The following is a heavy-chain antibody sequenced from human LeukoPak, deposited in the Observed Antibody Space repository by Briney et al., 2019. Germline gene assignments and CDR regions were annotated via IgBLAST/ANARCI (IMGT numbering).Heavy chain of an antibody. V-gene: IGHV1-18*01. Sequence: VASVKLSRKASGYTFTSYSISGVCDAPGQGLEWMGWITTNNGNTHYPQKLKRRVTVTTDTSTNTSYLKLRSLRSDDTAVYYCARSPRAAVVRFDYWGQGTLVTVSS. CDR3: ARSPRAAVVRFDY. CDR1: GYTFTSYS. CDR2: ITTNNGNT. J-gene: IGHJ4*02. D-gene: IGHD6-13*01.